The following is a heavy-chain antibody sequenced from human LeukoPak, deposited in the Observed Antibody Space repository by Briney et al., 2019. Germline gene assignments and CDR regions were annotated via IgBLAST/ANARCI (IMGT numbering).Heavy chain of an antibody. CDR3: VRDASPEFYDSSGYFYLFGPEPEC. CDR1: GFTFSTYS. V-gene: IGHV3-30-3*01. Sequence: GRSLRLSCAASGFTFSTYSMHWVRQAPGKGLDWVAVISHDGNNEYHADSVKGRFTISRDNSRHTLYLQMSSLRPGEPAVYYCVRDASPEFYDSSGYFYLFGPEPECWGQGTLVTVSS. CDR2: ISHDGNNE. D-gene: IGHD3-22*01. J-gene: IGHJ4*02.